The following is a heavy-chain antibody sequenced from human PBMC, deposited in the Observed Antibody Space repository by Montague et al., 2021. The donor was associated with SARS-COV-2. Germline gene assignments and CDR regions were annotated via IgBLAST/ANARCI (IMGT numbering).Heavy chain of an antibody. CDR3: ASLTLGYCSSTSCYSDWFDP. D-gene: IGHD2-2*02. V-gene: IGHV4-34*01. J-gene: IGHJ5*02. CDR1: GGSISSYY. Sequence: SETLSLTCTVSGGSISSYYWSWIRQPPGKGLEWIGEINHSGSTNYNPPLKSRVTISVDTSKNQFSLKLSSVTAADTAVYYCASLTLGYCSSTSCYSDWFDPWGQGTLVTVSS. CDR2: INHSGST.